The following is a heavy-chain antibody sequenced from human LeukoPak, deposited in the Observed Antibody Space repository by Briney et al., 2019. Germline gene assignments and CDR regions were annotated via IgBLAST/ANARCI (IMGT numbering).Heavy chain of an antibody. CDR1: GFTFSSYS. V-gene: IGHV3-21*01. CDR3: ARKRRNDAFDI. J-gene: IGHJ3*02. Sequence: PGGSLRLFCAASGFTFSSYSMNGVRQAPGKGLEWVSSISSSSSYIYYADSVKGRFTISRDNAKNSLYLQMNSLRAEDTAVYYCARKRRNDAFDIWGQGTMVTVSS. CDR2: ISSSSSYI.